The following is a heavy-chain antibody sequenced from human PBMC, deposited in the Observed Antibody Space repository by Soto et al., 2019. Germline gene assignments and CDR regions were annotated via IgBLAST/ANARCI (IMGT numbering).Heavy chain of an antibody. CDR2: ISSSSSYI. Sequence: GGSLRLSCAASGFTFSSYSMNWVRQAPGKGLEWVSSISSSSSYIYYADSVKGRFTISRDNAKNSLYLQMNSLRAEDTALYYCAKDTSYGSGSYYTEYYFDYWGQGTLVTVSS. J-gene: IGHJ4*02. V-gene: IGHV3-21*04. CDR3: AKDTSYGSGSYYTEYYFDY. CDR1: GFTFSSYS. D-gene: IGHD3-10*01.